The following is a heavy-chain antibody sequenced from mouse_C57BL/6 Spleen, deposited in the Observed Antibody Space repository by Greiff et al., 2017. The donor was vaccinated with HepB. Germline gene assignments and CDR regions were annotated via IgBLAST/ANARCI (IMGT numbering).Heavy chain of an antibody. CDR2: IWSGGST. D-gene: IGHD1-1*01. J-gene: IGHJ4*01. V-gene: IGHV2-2*01. CDR1: GFSLTSYG. CDR3: ASYYYGDYAMDY. Sequence: QVQLKQSGPGLVQPSQSLSITCTVSGFSLTSYGVHWVRQSPGKGLEWLGVIWSGGSTDYNAAFISRLSISKDNSKSQVFFKMNSLQADDTAIYYCASYYYGDYAMDYWGQGTSVTVSS.